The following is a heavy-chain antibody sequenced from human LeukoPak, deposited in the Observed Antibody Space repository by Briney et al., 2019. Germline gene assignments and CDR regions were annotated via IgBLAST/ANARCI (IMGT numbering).Heavy chain of an antibody. V-gene: IGHV1-24*01. CDR1: GYTLTELS. Sequence: GASVKVSCKVSGYTLTELSMHWVRQAPGKGLEWMGGFDPEDGETIYAQKFQGRVTMTEDTSTDTAYRELSSLRSEDTAVYYCATGGLYSSSWYFDYWGQGTLVTVSS. CDR2: FDPEDGET. D-gene: IGHD6-13*01. CDR3: ATGGLYSSSWYFDY. J-gene: IGHJ4*02.